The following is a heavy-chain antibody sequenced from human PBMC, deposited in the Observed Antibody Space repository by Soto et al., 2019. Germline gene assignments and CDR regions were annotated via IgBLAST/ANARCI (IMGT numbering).Heavy chain of an antibody. CDR3: ARAFHYQDAIGYAVYLQH. D-gene: IGHD2-21*01. CDR2: INPSGGTT. V-gene: IGHV1-46*01. CDR1: GYIFTSYY. J-gene: IGHJ1*01. Sequence: ASVKVSCKAPGYIFTSYYVHWVRQAPGQGLEWMGLINPSGGTTNYAQKFQGRVTMTRDTSTSTVYMELSSLRSEDTAVYYCARAFHYQDAIGYAVYLQHWGQGTLVTVTS.